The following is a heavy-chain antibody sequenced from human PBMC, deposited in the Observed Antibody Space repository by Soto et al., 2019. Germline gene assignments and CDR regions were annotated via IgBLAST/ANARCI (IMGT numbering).Heavy chain of an antibody. D-gene: IGHD3-3*01. J-gene: IGHJ6*02. CDR3: ARDAPDYDFWSGYYWIV. V-gene: IGHV3-74*01. CDR1: GFTFSSYW. CDR2: INSDGSST. Sequence: GGSLRLSCAASGFTFSSYWMHWVRQAPGKGLVWVSRINSDGSSTSYADSVKGRFTISRDNAKNTLYLQMNSLRAEDTAVYYCARDAPDYDFWSGYYWIVWGQGTTVTV.